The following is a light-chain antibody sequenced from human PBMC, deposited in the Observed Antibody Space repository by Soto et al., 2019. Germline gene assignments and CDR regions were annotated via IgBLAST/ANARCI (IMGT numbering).Light chain of an antibody. J-gene: IGLJ1*01. CDR1: SSDIGAYNH. V-gene: IGLV2-14*01. CDR3: FSFTTDWTHV. CDR2: EVS. Sequence: QSVLTQPASVSGSPGQSITISCTGSSSDIGAYNHVSWFQQYPGKAPKLIISEVSNRPSGVSNRFSGSKSGTAASLTISGLQTEDEADYFCFSFTTDWTHVFGTGTQ.